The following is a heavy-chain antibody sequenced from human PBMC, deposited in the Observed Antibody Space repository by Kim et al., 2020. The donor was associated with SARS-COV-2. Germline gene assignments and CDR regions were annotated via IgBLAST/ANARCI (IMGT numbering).Heavy chain of an antibody. CDR3: ASVGYHYYALNV. CDR1: GYSYTIYG. J-gene: IGHJ6*02. V-gene: IGHV1-18*04. Sequence: ASVKVSCKTSGYSYTIYGISWVRQAPGQGLEWMGWISAYNGKTNYAENFQGRVSLTTDTSTTTAYMELSGLRSDDTAVYYCASVGYHYYALNVWGQETTVTVSS. D-gene: IGHD1-26*01. CDR2: ISAYNGKT.